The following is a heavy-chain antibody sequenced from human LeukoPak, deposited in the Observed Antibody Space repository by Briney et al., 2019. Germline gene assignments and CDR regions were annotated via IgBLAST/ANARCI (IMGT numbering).Heavy chain of an antibody. CDR3: ASWGEGALAY. J-gene: IGHJ4*02. Sequence: GGSLRLSCAASGFTFSCYSMNWVRQAPGKGLEWVSYITIYYVDSVKGRFTISRDNAKNSLYLQMNSLRAEDTAVYYCASWGEGALAYWGQGTLVTVSS. CDR1: GFTFSCYS. CDR2: ITI. D-gene: IGHD1-26*01. V-gene: IGHV3-48*01.